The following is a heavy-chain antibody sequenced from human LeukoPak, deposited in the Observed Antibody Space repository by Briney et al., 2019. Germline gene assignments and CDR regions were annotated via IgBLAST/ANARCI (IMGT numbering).Heavy chain of an antibody. CDR3: ARGVVIAPQTFDY. CDR2: IYSSGTI. Sequence: SETLSLTCTVSGGSISSYYWSWIRQPAGKGLEWIGRIYSSGTITYNPSLQSRVTMSVDTSKNEFSLKLSSVTAADTAVYYCARGVVIAPQTFDYWGQGTLVTVSS. V-gene: IGHV4-4*07. D-gene: IGHD2-21*01. CDR1: GGSISSYY. J-gene: IGHJ4*02.